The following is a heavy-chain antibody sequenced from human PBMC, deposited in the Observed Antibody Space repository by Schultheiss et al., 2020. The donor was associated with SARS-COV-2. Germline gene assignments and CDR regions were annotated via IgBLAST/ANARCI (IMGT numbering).Heavy chain of an antibody. Sequence: GGSLRLSCAASGFTFSSYSMNWVRQAPGKGLEWVSSISGNSGSTYYADSVKGRFTISRDNAKNSLYLQMNSLRAEDTAVYYCARGPGPAGYYYDSSGWDVWGQGTTVTVSS. CDR1: GFTFSSYS. D-gene: IGHD3-22*01. CDR3: ARGPGPAGYYYDSSGWDV. J-gene: IGHJ6*02. CDR2: ISGNSGST. V-gene: IGHV3-21*04.